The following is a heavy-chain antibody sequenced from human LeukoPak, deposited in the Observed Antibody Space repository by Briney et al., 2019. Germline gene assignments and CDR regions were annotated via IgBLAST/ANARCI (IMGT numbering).Heavy chain of an antibody. CDR1: GYTFTSYG. D-gene: IGHD3-22*01. V-gene: IGHV1-69*04. CDR2: IIPILGIA. CDR3: ARVVKVKDYYYYMDV. Sequence: SVKVSCKASGYTFTSYGISWVRQAPGQGLEWMGRIIPILGIANYAQKFQGRVTITADKSTSTAYMELSSLRSEDTAVYYCARVVKVKDYYYYMDVWGKGTTVTVSS. J-gene: IGHJ6*03.